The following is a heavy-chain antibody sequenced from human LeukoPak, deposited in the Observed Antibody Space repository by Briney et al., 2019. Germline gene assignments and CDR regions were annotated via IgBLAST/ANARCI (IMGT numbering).Heavy chain of an antibody. CDR1: GGTFSSYA. Sequence: SVKVSCKASGGTFSSYATSWVRQAPGQGLEWMGGIIPIFGTANYAQKFQGRVTITADESTSTAYMELSSLRSEDTAVYYCARSPDNWFDPWGQGTLVTVSS. CDR2: IIPIFGTA. J-gene: IGHJ5*02. V-gene: IGHV1-69*01. CDR3: ARSPDNWFDP.